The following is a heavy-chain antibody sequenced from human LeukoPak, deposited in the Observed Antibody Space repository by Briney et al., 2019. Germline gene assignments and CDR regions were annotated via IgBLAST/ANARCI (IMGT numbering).Heavy chain of an antibody. D-gene: IGHD1-26*01. V-gene: IGHV3-74*01. Sequence: TGGSLRLSCAASGFTFSSYWMHWVRQAPGKGLVWVSRINSDGITITYADSVKGRFAISRDNAKNTLFLQMNSLRAEDTAVYYCATTGSGSYYDYWGQGTLVTVSS. J-gene: IGHJ4*02. CDR3: ATTGSGSYYDY. CDR1: GFTFSSYW. CDR2: INSDGITI.